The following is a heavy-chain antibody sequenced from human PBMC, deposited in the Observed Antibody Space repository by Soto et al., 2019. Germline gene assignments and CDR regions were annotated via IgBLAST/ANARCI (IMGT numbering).Heavy chain of an antibody. J-gene: IGHJ4*02. V-gene: IGHV3-23*01. CDR2: ISGSGGST. CDR1: GFTFSSYA. CDR3: AKEAVSGWYYFDY. Sequence: SGGSLRLSCAASGFTFSSYAMSWVRQAPGKGLEWVSAISGSGGSTYYADSVKGRFTISRDNSKNTLFLQMSSQRAEDTAVYYCAKEAVSGWYYFDYWGPGTLVTVSS. D-gene: IGHD6-19*01.